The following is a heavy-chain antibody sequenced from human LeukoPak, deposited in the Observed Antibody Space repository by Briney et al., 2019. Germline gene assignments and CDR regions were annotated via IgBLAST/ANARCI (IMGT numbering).Heavy chain of an antibody. CDR1: GFTFSGSA. V-gene: IGHV3-73*01. J-gene: IGHJ4*02. CDR3: ARDRGYCSGGSCHSVLDY. CDR2: IRSKANSYAT. D-gene: IGHD2-15*01. Sequence: GGSLRLSCAASGFTFSGSAMHWVRQASGKGLEGVGRIRSKANSYATAYAASVKGRFTISRDNAKNLLYLQMNSLRAEDTAVYYCARDRGYCSGGSCHSVLDYWGQGTLVTVSS.